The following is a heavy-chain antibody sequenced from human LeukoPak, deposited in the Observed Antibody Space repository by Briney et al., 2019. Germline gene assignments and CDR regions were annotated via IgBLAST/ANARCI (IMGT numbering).Heavy chain of an antibody. V-gene: IGHV3-23*01. CDR2: ISGSGGST. CDR1: GFTFSSYA. J-gene: IGHJ4*02. Sequence: GGSLRLSCAASGFTFSSYAMSWVRQAPGKGLEWVSAISGSGGSTYYADSVKGRFTISRDNSKNTLYLQMNSLRAEDTAVYYCAKGGYDILIGYHRKGHYFDYWGQGTLVTVSS. CDR3: AKGGYDILIGYHRKGHYFDY. D-gene: IGHD3-9*01.